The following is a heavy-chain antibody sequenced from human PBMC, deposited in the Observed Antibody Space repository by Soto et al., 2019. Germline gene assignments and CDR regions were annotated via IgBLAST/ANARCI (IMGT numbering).Heavy chain of an antibody. CDR3: AITVRLGIAVAGYDLASDY. Sequence: KLSETLSLTCAVYGGSFSGYYWSWIRQPPGKGLEWIGEINHSGSTNYNPSLKSRVTISVDTSKNQFSLKLSSVTAADTAVYYCAITVRLGIAVAGYDLASDYWGQGTLVTVSS. D-gene: IGHD6-19*01. CDR2: INHSGST. V-gene: IGHV4-34*01. CDR1: GGSFSGYY. J-gene: IGHJ4*02.